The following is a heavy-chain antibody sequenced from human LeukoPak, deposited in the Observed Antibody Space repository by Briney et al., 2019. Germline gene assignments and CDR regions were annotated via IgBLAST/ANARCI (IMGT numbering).Heavy chain of an antibody. CDR3: PRERVIADNWFDP. Sequence: SVKVSCKASGGTFSSYAISWVRQAPGQGLEWMGGIIPIFGTANYAQKFQGRVTITTDESTSTAYMELSSLRSEDTAVYYCPRERVIADNWFDPWGQGTLVTVSS. J-gene: IGHJ5*02. V-gene: IGHV1-69*05. CDR1: GGTFSSYA. CDR2: IIPIFGTA. D-gene: IGHD6-13*01.